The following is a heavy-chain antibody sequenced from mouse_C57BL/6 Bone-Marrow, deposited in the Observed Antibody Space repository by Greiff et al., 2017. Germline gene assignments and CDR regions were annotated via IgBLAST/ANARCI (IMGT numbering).Heavy chain of an antibody. J-gene: IGHJ3*01. CDR2: IHPNSGST. Sequence: QVQLQQPGAELVKPGASVKLSCKASGYTFTSYWMHWVKQRPGQGLEWIGMIHPNSGSTNYNEKFKSKATLTVDKSSSTAYMQLSSLTSEDSAVYYCARSLYDYGGTWFAYWGQGTLVTVSA. CDR1: GYTFTSYW. V-gene: IGHV1-64*01. D-gene: IGHD2-4*01. CDR3: ARSLYDYGGTWFAY.